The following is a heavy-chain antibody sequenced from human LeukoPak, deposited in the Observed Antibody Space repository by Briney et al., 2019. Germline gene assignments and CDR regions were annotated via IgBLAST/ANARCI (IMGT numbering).Heavy chain of an antibody. Sequence: SETLSLTCTVSGGSISSGDYYWSWIRQPPGKGLEWIGYIYYSGSTYYNPSLKSRVTISVDTSKNQFSLKLSSVTAADTAVYYCARDQSHDSSGTDAFDIWGQGTTVTVSS. D-gene: IGHD3-22*01. CDR3: ARDQSHDSSGTDAFDI. CDR2: IYYSGST. J-gene: IGHJ3*02. CDR1: GGSISSGDYY. V-gene: IGHV4-30-4*01.